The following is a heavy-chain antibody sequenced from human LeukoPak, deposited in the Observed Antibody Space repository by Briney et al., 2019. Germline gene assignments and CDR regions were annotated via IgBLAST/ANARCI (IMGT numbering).Heavy chain of an antibody. D-gene: IGHD6-19*01. J-gene: IGHJ4*02. CDR1: GFTFSTYS. CDR3: AKDVVPDSGWDLDY. V-gene: IGHV3-23*01. Sequence: GGSLRLSCAASGFTFSTYSMAWVRQGPGKGLEWVSSIYPSGDSTFYADSVKGRFTISRDNSKNTLYLQMSSLRTEDTAIYYCAKDVVPDSGWDLDYWGQGTLVTVSS. CDR2: IYPSGDST.